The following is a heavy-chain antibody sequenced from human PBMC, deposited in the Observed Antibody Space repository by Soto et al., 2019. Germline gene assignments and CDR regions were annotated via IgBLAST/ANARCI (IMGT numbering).Heavy chain of an antibody. D-gene: IGHD1-26*01. Sequence: GGSLRLSCSASVFTFSTYVMSWIRQAPGKGLEWVSSITGNSDEIFYAYSVRGRFTISRDNSNSRVYMQMNSLRAEDTALYYCGKRGARWGAFCVWGQGTRVTLTS. J-gene: IGHJ3*01. V-gene: IGHV3-23*01. CDR1: VFTFSTYV. CDR3: GKRGARWGAFCV. CDR2: ITGNSDEI.